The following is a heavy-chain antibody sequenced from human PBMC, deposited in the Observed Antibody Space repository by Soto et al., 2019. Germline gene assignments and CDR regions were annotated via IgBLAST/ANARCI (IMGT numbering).Heavy chain of an antibody. Sequence: QLQLQESGPGLVKPSETLSLTCTVSGGSISSSSYYWGWIRQPPEKGLEWIGSMYYSGNTYYNPSLQRRVSISVDTSKNQYSLKLSSVTAADTAVYYCASGYDILTGYPRGDYYGMDVWGQGTTVTVSS. CDR1: GGSISSSSYY. CDR2: MYYSGNT. CDR3: ASGYDILTGYPRGDYYGMDV. V-gene: IGHV4-39*01. D-gene: IGHD3-9*01. J-gene: IGHJ6*02.